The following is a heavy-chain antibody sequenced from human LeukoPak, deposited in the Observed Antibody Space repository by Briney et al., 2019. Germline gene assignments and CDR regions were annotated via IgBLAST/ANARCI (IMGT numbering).Heavy chain of an antibody. J-gene: IGHJ5*02. V-gene: IGHV3-23*01. Sequence: GGSLRLSCAASGFTFSTYGMGWVRQAPGKGLEWVSHISGSGDSTYYADSVKGRFTISRDTSKNTLHLQMNSLRAEDTAVYYCARCSGGSCYQPFDPWGQGTLVTVSS. CDR3: ARCSGGSCYQPFDP. CDR1: GFTFSTYG. CDR2: ISGSGDST. D-gene: IGHD2-15*01.